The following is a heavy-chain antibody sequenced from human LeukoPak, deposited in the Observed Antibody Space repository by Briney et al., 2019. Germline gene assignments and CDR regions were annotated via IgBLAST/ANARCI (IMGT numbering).Heavy chain of an antibody. Sequence: SETLSLTCTVSGGSISSYYWSWIRQPAGKGLEWTGRIYTSGSTNYNPSLKSRVTMSVDTSKNQFSLKLSSVTAADTAVYYCARDHRTTVTTYFDYWGQGTLVTVSS. J-gene: IGHJ4*02. V-gene: IGHV4-4*07. D-gene: IGHD4-11*01. CDR2: IYTSGST. CDR1: GGSISSYY. CDR3: ARDHRTTVTTYFDY.